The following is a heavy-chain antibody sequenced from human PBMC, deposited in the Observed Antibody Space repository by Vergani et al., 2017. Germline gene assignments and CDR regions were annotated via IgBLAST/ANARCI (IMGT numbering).Heavy chain of an antibody. CDR3: VRGGLATIYNWFDP. Sequence: EVQLVESGGGLVKPGGSLRLSCAASGFTFSSYSMNWVRQAPGKGLEWVSSISSSSSYIYYADSVKGRFTISRDNAKKFIYLQMNSLRADDTAVYYCVRGGLATIYNWFDPWGQGTRVTVSS. D-gene: IGHD5-24*01. J-gene: IGHJ5*01. CDR2: ISSSSSYI. V-gene: IGHV3-21*01. CDR1: GFTFSSYS.